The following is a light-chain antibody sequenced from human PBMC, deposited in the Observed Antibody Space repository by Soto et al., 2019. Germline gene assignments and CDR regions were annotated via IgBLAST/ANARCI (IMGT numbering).Light chain of an antibody. J-gene: IGLJ3*02. Sequence: QSALTQPPSASGSPGQSVTISCTGTNSDVGGYNYVSWYQQYPGKAPKLLIYEVTKRPSGVPDRFSASKSGNTAYLTVSGLKGEDEADTYCNSLAGSAKGVFAAGTK. V-gene: IGLV2-8*01. CDR3: NSLAGSAKGV. CDR1: NSDVGGYNY. CDR2: EVT.